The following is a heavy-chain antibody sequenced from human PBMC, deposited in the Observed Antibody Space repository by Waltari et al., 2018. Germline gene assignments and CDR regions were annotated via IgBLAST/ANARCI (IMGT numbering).Heavy chain of an antibody. V-gene: IGHV4-39*07. CDR1: GGSITTITYF. Sequence: QLQMQESGPGLVRPSETLSLTCAVSGGSITTITYFWGWIRQPPGKGLEWIASFSYKGNTYYNPSLKSRVTISGDTSKNQFSLVLTSVTAADTAVYYCARGLGAIYWGHGTLVTVSS. CDR2: FSYKGNT. D-gene: IGHD2-21*01. J-gene: IGHJ4*01. CDR3: ARGLGAIY.